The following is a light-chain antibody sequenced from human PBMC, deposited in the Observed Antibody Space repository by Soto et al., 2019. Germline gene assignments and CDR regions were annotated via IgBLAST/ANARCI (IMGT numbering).Light chain of an antibody. Sequence: DIQMTQSPSSLSASVGDQVTITCRASQGISNYLAWYQQKPGKVPTLLIYSASTLESGVPSRFSGSGSGTAFTLSISSLQPEDDACYYCQRYDRAPWTCGQATKVEIK. CDR2: SAS. J-gene: IGKJ1*01. V-gene: IGKV1-27*01. CDR1: QGISNY. CDR3: QRYDRAPWT.